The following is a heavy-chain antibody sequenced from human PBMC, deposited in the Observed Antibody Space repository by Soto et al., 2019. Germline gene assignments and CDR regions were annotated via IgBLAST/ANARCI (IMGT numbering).Heavy chain of an antibody. CDR3: AKPLGDYYDSSGYYCLDY. V-gene: IGHV3-30*18. J-gene: IGHJ4*02. Sequence: QVQLVESGGGVVQPGRSLRLSCAASGFIFSNYAMYWVRQAPGKGLEWVAVISYDGSNKYFADSVKGRVTIYRDNSKNTLYLEMNSLRAEDTAVYYCAKPLGDYYDSSGYYCLDYWGQGTLVTVSS. D-gene: IGHD3-22*01. CDR2: ISYDGSNK. CDR1: GFIFSNYA.